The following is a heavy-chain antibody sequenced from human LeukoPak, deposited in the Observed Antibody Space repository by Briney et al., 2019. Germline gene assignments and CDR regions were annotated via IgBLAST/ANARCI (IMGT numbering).Heavy chain of an antibody. Sequence: PSETLSLTCTVSGGSISSYYWSWIRQPPGKGLEWIGSIYYSGSTYYNPSLKSRVTISVDTSKNQFSLKLSSVTAADTAVYYCAISGLAYCGGDCYLNFDYWGQGTLVTVSS. D-gene: IGHD2-21*01. CDR3: AISGLAYCGGDCYLNFDY. J-gene: IGHJ4*02. CDR2: IYYSGST. CDR1: GGSISSYY. V-gene: IGHV4-59*05.